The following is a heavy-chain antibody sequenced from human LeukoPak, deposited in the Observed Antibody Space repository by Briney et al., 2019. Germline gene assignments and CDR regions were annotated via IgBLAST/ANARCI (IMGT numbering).Heavy chain of an antibody. CDR1: GGSITSVNL. CDR2: MYLSGTT. Sequence: SGTQSLTCAVSGGSITSVNLWAWVRQPPGKGLEWVGEMYLSGTTTCNPSLRGRATISLDRSKNQVSLRLNSVTAADTALYYCAGLVGRYSNGMYYYFDYWGQGILVTVSS. J-gene: IGHJ4*02. CDR3: AGLVGRYSNGMYYYFDY. V-gene: IGHV4-4*02. D-gene: IGHD1-26*01.